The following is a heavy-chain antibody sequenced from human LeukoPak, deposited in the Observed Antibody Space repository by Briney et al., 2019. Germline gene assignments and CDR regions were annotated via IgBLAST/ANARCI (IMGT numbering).Heavy chain of an antibody. V-gene: IGHV3-21*01. D-gene: IGHD3-22*01. CDR3: AREVVAYFDY. J-gene: IGHJ4*02. Sequence: GGSLRLSCAASGFTFSSYSLNWIRQAPGKGLEWVSSISSSSSYIYYADSVKGRFTISRDNAKNSLYLQMNSLRAEDTAVYYCAREVVAYFDYWGQGTLVTVSS. CDR1: GFTFSSYS. CDR2: ISSSSSYI.